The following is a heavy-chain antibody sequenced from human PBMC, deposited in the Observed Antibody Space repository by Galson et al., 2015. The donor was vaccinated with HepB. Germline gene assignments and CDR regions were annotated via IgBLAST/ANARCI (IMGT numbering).Heavy chain of an antibody. V-gene: IGHV4-39*01. D-gene: IGHD3-16*01. J-gene: IGHJ3*02. CDR3: ARLNPRGGAFDI. CDR1: GGSISSSSYY. Sequence: TLSLTCTVSGGSISSSSYYWGWIRQPPGKGLEWIGSIYYSGSTYYNPSLKSRVTISVDTSKNQFSLKLSSVTAADTAVYYCARLNPRGGAFDIWGQGTMVTVSS. CDR2: IYYSGST.